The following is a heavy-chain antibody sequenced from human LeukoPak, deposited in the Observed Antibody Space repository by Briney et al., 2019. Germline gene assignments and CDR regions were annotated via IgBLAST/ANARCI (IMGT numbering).Heavy chain of an antibody. CDR3: ARKRRDSSGWLRGYFDY. Sequence: ASVKVSCKASGYTFTSYGISWVRQAPGQGLEWMGWISAYNGNTNYAQKLQGRVTMTTDTSTSTAYMELRSLRSDDTAVYYCARKRRDSSGWLRGYFDYWGQGTLVTVSS. V-gene: IGHV1-18*01. CDR2: ISAYNGNT. J-gene: IGHJ4*02. CDR1: GYTFTSYG. D-gene: IGHD6-19*01.